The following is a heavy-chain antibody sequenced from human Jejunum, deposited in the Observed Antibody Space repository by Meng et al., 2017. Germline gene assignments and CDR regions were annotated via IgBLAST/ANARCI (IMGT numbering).Heavy chain of an antibody. CDR3: VRGNNYVWGMIP. CDR1: GGSLSGYC. Sequence: HLRRCGAGLLKPSVSLSLTGAVYGGSLSGYCWSWIRQPPGKGLEWIGEVSHSGWTKYNPSLKSRVTISLETSKNQFSLKMSSVTAADTAVYYCVRGNNYVWGMIPWGQGTLVTVSS. J-gene: IGHJ5*02. D-gene: IGHD3-16*01. CDR2: VSHSGWT. V-gene: IGHV4-34*01.